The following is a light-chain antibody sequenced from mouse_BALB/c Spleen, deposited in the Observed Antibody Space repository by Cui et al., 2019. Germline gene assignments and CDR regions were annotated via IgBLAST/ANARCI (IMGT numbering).Light chain of an antibody. CDR2: DTS. CDR1: SSVSY. Sequence: QIVLTHSPAIMSASPGEKVTMTCSASSSVSYMHWYQQKSGTSPKRWIYDTSKLASGVPARFSGSGSGTSYSLTISSMEAEDAATYYCQQWSSNPPITFGAGTKLELK. J-gene: IGKJ5*01. CDR3: QQWSSNPPIT. V-gene: IGKV4-59*01.